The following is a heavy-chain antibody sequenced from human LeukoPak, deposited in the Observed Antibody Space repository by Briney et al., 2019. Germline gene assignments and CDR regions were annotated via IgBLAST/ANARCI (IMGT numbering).Heavy chain of an antibody. CDR2: ISAYNGNT. CDR3: AREALGGEDFEGAFDI. V-gene: IGHV1-18*04. D-gene: IGHD2-21*01. CDR1: GYTFTGYY. J-gene: IGHJ3*02. Sequence: ASVTVSCKASGYTFTGYYMHWVRQAPGQGLEWMGWISAYNGNTNYAQKLQGRVTMTTDTSTSTAYMELRSLRSDDTAVYYCAREALGGEDFEGAFDIWGQGTMVTVSS.